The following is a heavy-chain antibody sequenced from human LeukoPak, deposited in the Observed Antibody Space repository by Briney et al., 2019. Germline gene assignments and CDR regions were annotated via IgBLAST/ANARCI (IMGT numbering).Heavy chain of an antibody. Sequence: PGRSLRLSCAASGFTFVDYAMHWARQAPGKGLEWVSGVSWDSGSIGYADSVKGRFTISRDNAKNSLYLQMNSLRAEDTALYYCATGLGRWGQGTLVTVSS. CDR2: VSWDSGSI. D-gene: IGHD1-26*01. J-gene: IGHJ4*02. CDR3: ATGLGR. CDR1: GFTFVDYA. V-gene: IGHV3-9*01.